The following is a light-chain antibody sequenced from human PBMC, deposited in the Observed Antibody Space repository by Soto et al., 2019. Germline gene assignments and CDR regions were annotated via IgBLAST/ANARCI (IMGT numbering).Light chain of an antibody. Sequence: EIVLTQSPGTLSLSPGERATLSCRASQSVGSFLAWYQQKPGQAPRLLIYDASNRATGVPARFSGSGSGTDFTLTISSLEPEDFAVYYCQQRNNWPPWTFGQGTKVEIK. CDR2: DAS. V-gene: IGKV3-11*01. J-gene: IGKJ1*01. CDR1: QSVGSF. CDR3: QQRNNWPPWT.